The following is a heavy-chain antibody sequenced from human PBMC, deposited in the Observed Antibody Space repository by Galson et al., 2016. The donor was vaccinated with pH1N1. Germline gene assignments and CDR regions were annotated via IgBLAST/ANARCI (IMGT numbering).Heavy chain of an antibody. Sequence: SETLSLTCSVSGDSIRSSTFYWGWTRQPPGQGLEWIGSFFYSENTYYNPSLKGRVTISVDASTNQFSLKLNSVTAADTAVYYCARHRLVRDISMGGWFDPWGQGTQVVVSS. CDR1: GDSIRSSTFY. J-gene: IGHJ5*02. CDR2: FFYSENT. V-gene: IGHV4-39*01. CDR3: ARHRLVRDISMGGWFDP. D-gene: IGHD1-26*01.